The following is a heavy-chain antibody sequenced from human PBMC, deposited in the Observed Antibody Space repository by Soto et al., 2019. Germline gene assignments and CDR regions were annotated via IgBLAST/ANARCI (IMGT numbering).Heavy chain of an antibody. V-gene: IGHV1-18*04. D-gene: IGHD6-6*01. CDR3: ARSYSSSAGSDY. J-gene: IGHJ4*02. CDR2: ISAYNGNT. Sequence: QFQLVQSGAEVKKPGASVKVSCKASGYTFTSYGISWVRQAPGQVLEWMGWISAYNGNTNYAQKHQGRVTMTTDTPTSTAYMELRSLRSDEPAEYYCARSYSSSAGSDYWGQGTLVTVSS. CDR1: GYTFTSYG.